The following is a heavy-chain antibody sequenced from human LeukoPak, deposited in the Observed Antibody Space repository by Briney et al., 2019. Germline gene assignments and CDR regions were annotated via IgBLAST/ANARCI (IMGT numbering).Heavy chain of an antibody. J-gene: IGHJ4*02. CDR3: ARGQRRHTDMAPSFDY. CDR1: GFTFSSYA. CDR2: ISYDGSNK. D-gene: IGHD5-18*01. V-gene: IGHV3-30*04. Sequence: GRSLRLSCAASGFTFSSYAMHWVRQAPGKGLEWVAVISYDGSNKYYADSMKGRFTISRDNSKNTLYLQMNSLRAEDTAVYYCARGQRRHTDMAPSFDYWGQGTLVTVSS.